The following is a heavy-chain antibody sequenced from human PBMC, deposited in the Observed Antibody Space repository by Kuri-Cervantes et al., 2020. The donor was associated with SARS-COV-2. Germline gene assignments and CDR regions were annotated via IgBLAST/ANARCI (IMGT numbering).Heavy chain of an antibody. CDR2: IYYSGST. D-gene: IGHD3-3*01. V-gene: IGHV4-39*07. J-gene: IGHJ6*02. Sequence: GSLRLSCTVSGGSISSSSYYWGWIRQPPGKGLEWIGSIYYSGSTYYNPSLKSRVTISVDTSKNQFSLKLSSVTAADTAVYYCARVLGDDFWSGYYNYYYYGMDVWGQGTAVTVSS. CDR3: ARVLGDDFWSGYYNYYYYGMDV. CDR1: GGSISSSSYY.